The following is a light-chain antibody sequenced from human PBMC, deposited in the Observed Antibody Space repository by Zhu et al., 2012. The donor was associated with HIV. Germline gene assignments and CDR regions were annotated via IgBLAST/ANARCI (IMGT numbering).Light chain of an antibody. CDR1: ESIGRY. CDR3: QQLSGYPLFI. J-gene: IGKJ3*01. CDR2: DTS. V-gene: IGKV1-9*01. Sequence: QLTQSPAFLSASVGDRVTITCRASESIGRYLAWYQQKPGTAPKLLIYDTSTLQSGVPSTFSGSGSGTEFTLTISSLRPEDFATYYCQQLSGYPLFIYGPGTKVD.